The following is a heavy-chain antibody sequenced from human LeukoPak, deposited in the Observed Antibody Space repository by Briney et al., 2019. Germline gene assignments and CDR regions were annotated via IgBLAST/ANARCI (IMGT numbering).Heavy chain of an antibody. Sequence: GGSLRLSCAASGFTFSSYWMHWVRHAPGKGLVWVSRIKSDGKTNYADSVKGRFTISRDNAKNTVSLQMNSLRAEDTGVYYCARAPSEIGGYYPEYFRHWGQGTLVTVCS. CDR3: ARAPSEIGGYYPEYFRH. CDR1: GFTFSSYW. D-gene: IGHD3-22*01. J-gene: IGHJ1*01. CDR2: IKSDGKT. V-gene: IGHV3-74*01.